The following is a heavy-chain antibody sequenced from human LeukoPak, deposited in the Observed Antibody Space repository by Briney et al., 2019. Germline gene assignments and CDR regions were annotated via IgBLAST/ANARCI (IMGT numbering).Heavy chain of an antibody. CDR1: VGSLSSYY. J-gene: IGHJ4*03. D-gene: IGHD1-1*01. CDR2: INHRGDT. V-gene: IGHV4-34*01. Sequence: SETLSLTCAVYVGSLSSYYWSWIRQSPGKGLEWIAEINHRGDTNYNPSVKSRVTISVDTSKHQFSLKVNSLTAADTAVYYCARGPTISETGYFDYWGQGTLVTVSS. CDR3: ARGPTISETGYFDY.